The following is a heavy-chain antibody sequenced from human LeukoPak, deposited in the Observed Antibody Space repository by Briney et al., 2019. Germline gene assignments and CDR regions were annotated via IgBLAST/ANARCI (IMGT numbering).Heavy chain of an antibody. CDR1: GFTFSNYA. V-gene: IGHV3-23*01. D-gene: IGHD3-22*01. J-gene: IGHJ3*02. CDR2: ISGSGGST. CDR3: ANDGAYYDSRSDAFDI. Sequence: GGSLRLSCAASGFTFSNYAMSWVRQAPGKGLEWVSAISGSGGSTYYADSVKGRFTISGDNSKNTLHLQMNSLRAEDTAVYYCANDGAYYDSRSDAFDIWGQGTMVTVSS.